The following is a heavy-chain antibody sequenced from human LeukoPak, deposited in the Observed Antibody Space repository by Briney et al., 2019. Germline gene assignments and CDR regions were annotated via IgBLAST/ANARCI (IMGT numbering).Heavy chain of an antibody. J-gene: IGHJ4*02. CDR2: ISTNGGST. V-gene: IGHV3-64D*09. Sequence: GGSLRLSCSASGFTFSSYAMRWVRQAPGKGLEYVSGISTNGGSTNYEDSVKGRFTISRDNSQNTLYLQMSSLRAEDTAVYYCARGHSSSPNYFDYWGQGSLVTVSP. D-gene: IGHD6-6*01. CDR1: GFTFSSYA. CDR3: ARGHSSSPNYFDY.